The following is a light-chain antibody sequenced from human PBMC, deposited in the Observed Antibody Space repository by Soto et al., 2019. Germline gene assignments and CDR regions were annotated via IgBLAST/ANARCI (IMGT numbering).Light chain of an antibody. CDR3: QQYYSYSLT. Sequence: DIQMTQSPSTLAAFVGDRVTTTCRASQSISTWLAWYQQKVGKAPKLLIYEASSLESGAPSRFGGSGSGTEFTLTISSLQPDDFATYYCQQYYSYSLTFGQGTKVDI. CDR1: QSISTW. CDR2: EAS. V-gene: IGKV1-5*03. J-gene: IGKJ1*01.